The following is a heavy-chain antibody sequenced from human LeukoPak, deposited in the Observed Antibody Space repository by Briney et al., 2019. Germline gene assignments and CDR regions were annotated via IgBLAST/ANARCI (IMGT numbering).Heavy chain of an antibody. CDR3: ARGHIAARGPPGSIWFDP. V-gene: IGHV1-8*03. CDR1: GYTFTSYD. D-gene: IGHD6-6*01. CDR2: MNPNSGNT. J-gene: IGHJ5*02. Sequence: ASVKVSCTASGYTFTSYDINWVRQATGQGLEWMGWMNPNSGNTGYAQKFQGRVTITRNTSISTAYMELSSLRSEDTAVYYCARGHIAARGPPGSIWFDPWGQGTLVTVSS.